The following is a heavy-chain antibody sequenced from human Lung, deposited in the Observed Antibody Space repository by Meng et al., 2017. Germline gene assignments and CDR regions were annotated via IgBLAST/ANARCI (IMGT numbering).Heavy chain of an antibody. Sequence: DGPLVESGGVLVPRGGYLRLSCDASDCTFSTHWLHWVRQAPGKGLEWVSRITGDGSSTIYADSVQGRFTMSRDNAKNTLSLQMNSLRAEDPAVYYCARGGVTTDDWGQGTLVTVSS. CDR2: ITGDGSST. CDR3: ARGGVTTDD. V-gene: IGHV3-74*01. J-gene: IGHJ4*02. D-gene: IGHD4-17*01. CDR1: DCTFSTHW.